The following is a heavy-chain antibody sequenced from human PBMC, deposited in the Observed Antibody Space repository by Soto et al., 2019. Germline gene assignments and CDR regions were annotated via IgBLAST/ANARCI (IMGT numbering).Heavy chain of an antibody. Sequence: GESLKISCKGSGYSFTSYWISWVRQMPGKGLEWMGIIYPGDFDTRYSPSFQGQVTISADKSISTAYLQWSSLKASDTAMYYCARLGIAVAGTFGMDVWGQGTTVTVSS. CDR2: IYPGDFDT. V-gene: IGHV5-51*01. CDR1: GYSFTSYW. J-gene: IGHJ6*02. D-gene: IGHD6-19*01. CDR3: ARLGIAVAGTFGMDV.